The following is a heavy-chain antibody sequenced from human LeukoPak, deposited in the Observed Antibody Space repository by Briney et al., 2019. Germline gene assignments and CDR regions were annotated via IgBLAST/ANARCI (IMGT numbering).Heavy chain of an antibody. D-gene: IGHD3-22*01. CDR3: ARADDSSGYYT. Sequence: GGSLRLSCAASGFTFSSYSMSWVRQAPGKGLEWVSSISSSSYIYYADSVKGRFTISRDNAKNSLYLQMNSLRAEDTAVYYCARADDSSGYYTWGQGTLVTVSS. CDR1: GFTFSSYS. CDR2: ISSSSYI. V-gene: IGHV3-21*01. J-gene: IGHJ5*02.